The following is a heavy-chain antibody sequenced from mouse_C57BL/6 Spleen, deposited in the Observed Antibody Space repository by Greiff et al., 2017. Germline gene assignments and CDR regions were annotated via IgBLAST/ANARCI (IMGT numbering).Heavy chain of an antibody. CDR1: GFTFSSYA. V-gene: IGHV5-4*01. J-gene: IGHJ3*01. Sequence: EVHLLESGGGLVKPGGSLKLSCAASGFTFSSYAMSWVRQTPEKSLEWVATISDGGSYTYYPDNVKGRFTISRDNAKNNLYLQISHLKSEDTAMDYCARRNSNDGGFAYWGQGTLVTVSA. D-gene: IGHD2-12*01. CDR2: ISDGGSYT. CDR3: ARRNSNDGGFAY.